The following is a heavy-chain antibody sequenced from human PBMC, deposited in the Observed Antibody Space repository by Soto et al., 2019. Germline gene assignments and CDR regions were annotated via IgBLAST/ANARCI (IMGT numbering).Heavy chain of an antibody. Sequence: ASVKVSCKASGYTFTRYTVNWVGQAPGQRLEWMGWINPDNGNTKSSQKFQDRVIITRDTSASTAYMDLSSLRSEDTAVYYCARGIATGQLDPWGQGTLVTAPQ. CDR3: ARGIATGQLDP. J-gene: IGHJ5*02. CDR1: GYTFTRYT. CDR2: INPDNGNT. V-gene: IGHV1-3*01. D-gene: IGHD2-15*01.